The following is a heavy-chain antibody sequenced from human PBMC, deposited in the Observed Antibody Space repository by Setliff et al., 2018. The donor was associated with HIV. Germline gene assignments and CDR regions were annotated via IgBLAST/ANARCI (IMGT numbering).Heavy chain of an antibody. CDR2: IYHSGTT. CDR1: GYPISSGYY. J-gene: IGHJ6*02. V-gene: IGHV4-38-2*02. CDR3: ASPKERYYYGSGTNVREYYGMDV. D-gene: IGHD3-10*01. Sequence: SETLSLTCTVSGYPISSGYYWGWIRQPPGKGLEWIGSIYHSGTTYYNPSLKSRVTISVDTSKNQFSLKVNSVTAADTAVYYCASPKERYYYGSGTNVREYYGMDVWGQGTTVTVSS.